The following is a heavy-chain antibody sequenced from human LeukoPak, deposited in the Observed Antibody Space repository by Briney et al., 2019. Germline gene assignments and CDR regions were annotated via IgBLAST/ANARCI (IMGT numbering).Heavy chain of an antibody. D-gene: IGHD3-10*01. CDR1: GFTFSPYT. Sequence: PGGSLRLSCAASGFTFSPYTMNWVRQAPGKGLEWVSVIYSGGSTYYADSVKGRFTISRDNSKNTLYLQMNSLRAEDTAVYYCARFSLLLLAFDIWGQGTMVTVSS. J-gene: IGHJ3*02. CDR3: ARFSLLLLAFDI. CDR2: IYSGGST. V-gene: IGHV3-53*01.